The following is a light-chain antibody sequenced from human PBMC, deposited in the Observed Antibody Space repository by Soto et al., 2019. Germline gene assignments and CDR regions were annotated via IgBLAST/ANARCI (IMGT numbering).Light chain of an antibody. CDR2: DVS. V-gene: IGLV2-11*01. CDR3: CSYAGSPRYV. Sequence: QSALTQPRSVSGSPGQSVTISCTGTSSDVGGYNYVSWYQQHPGKAPKVMIYDVSERPSGVHDRFSGSKSVNTASLTISGLHAEDEADYYCCSYAGSPRYVLGTGTKGTVL. CDR1: SSDVGGYNY. J-gene: IGLJ1*01.